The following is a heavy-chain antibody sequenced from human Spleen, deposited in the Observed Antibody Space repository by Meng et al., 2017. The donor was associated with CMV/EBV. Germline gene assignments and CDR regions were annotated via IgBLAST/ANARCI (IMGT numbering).Heavy chain of an antibody. CDR3: ARVPLYSTSWKDY. Sequence: ASVKVSCKASGYTFSNYDINWVRQATGQGLEWMGWMNPNSGNTGYVQKFHGRVTITRNTSISTAYMELSSLRSDDTAVYYCARVPLYSTSWKDYWGQGTLVTVSS. J-gene: IGHJ4*02. V-gene: IGHV1-8*03. CDR2: MNPNSGNT. D-gene: IGHD2-2*01. CDR1: GYTFSNYD.